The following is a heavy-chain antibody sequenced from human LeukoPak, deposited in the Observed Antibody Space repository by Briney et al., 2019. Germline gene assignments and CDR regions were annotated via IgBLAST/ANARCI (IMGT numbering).Heavy chain of an antibody. CDR3: ARDEDSGSYSGFDY. CDR1: GGTFSSYA. Sequence: SVKVSFTASGGTFSSYAISWVRQAPGQGLEWMGGIIPIFGTANYAQKFQGRVTITADESTSTAYMELSSLRSEDTAVYYCARDEDSGSYSGFDYWGQGTLVTVSS. J-gene: IGHJ4*02. D-gene: IGHD1-26*01. CDR2: IIPIFGTA. V-gene: IGHV1-69*13.